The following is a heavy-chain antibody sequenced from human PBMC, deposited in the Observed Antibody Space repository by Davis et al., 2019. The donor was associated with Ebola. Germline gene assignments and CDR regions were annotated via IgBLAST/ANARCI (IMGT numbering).Heavy chain of an antibody. Sequence: AASVKVSCKASGYTFTTYPMNWVRQAPGQGLEWMGWINTNTGNPTYAQGFTGRFVFSLDTSVSTAYLQISSLKAKDTAVYYCARDRHYYGMDVWGQGTTVTVSS. CDR2: INTNTGNP. J-gene: IGHJ6*02. V-gene: IGHV7-4-1*02. CDR3: ARDRHYYGMDV. CDR1: GYTFTTYP.